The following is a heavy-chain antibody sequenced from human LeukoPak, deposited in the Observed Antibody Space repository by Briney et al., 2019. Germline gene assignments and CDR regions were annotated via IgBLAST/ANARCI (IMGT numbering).Heavy chain of an antibody. CDR3: ARIPSGDVDTAMVMYYHYGMDV. V-gene: IGHV1-69*02. J-gene: IGHJ6*02. Sequence: SVKVSCKASGGTFSSHTISWVRQAPEQGLEWMGRIIPLFGIVNYAQKFQDRVAITADKSTSTAYMEVSSLRSEDTAVYYCARIPSGDVDTAMVMYYHYGMDVWGQGTTVTVSS. CDR1: GGTFSSHT. D-gene: IGHD5-18*01. CDR2: IIPLFGIV.